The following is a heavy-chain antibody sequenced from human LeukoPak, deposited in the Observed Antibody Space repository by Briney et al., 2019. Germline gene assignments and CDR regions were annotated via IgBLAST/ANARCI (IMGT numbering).Heavy chain of an antibody. V-gene: IGHV1-46*01. CDR1: GYTFTSFF. CDR3: ARDYHGSGSLTTFDS. Sequence: ASVKVSCKASGYTFTSFFMHWVRQAPGQGLEWMGIINPRGGSATSAQRFQGRLTVTRDTSTSTVYTELSSLTSEDTAVYYCARDYHGSGSLTTFDSWGQGTLVTVSS. D-gene: IGHD3-10*01. CDR2: INPRGGSA. J-gene: IGHJ4*02.